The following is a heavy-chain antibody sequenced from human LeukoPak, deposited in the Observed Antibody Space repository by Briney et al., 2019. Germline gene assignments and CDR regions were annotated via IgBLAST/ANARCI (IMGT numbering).Heavy chain of an antibody. CDR3: AREEGVDGTSGINN. V-gene: IGHV3-33*01. Sequence: PGGSLRLSCAASGFTFSTYGMHWVRQAPGKGLEWVSDIWYNGNTYYADSVKGRFTISRDNSKSTLYLQMSSLRAEDTAVYYCAREEGVDGTSGINNWGQGTLVIVSS. CDR1: GFTFSTYG. D-gene: IGHD4-23*01. J-gene: IGHJ4*02. CDR2: IWYNGNT.